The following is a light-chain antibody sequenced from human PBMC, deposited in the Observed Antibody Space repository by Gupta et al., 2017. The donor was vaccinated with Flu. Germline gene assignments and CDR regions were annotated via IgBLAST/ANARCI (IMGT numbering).Light chain of an antibody. CDR2: GAS. Sequence: PSSLSASMGDRVTIACRTTQYISTFLNWYVERPGKAPQVLISGASKLESGAPSRVSGSGSGTDFTLTISRLEREDFATYYCQQTYRAPHTLGQGT. J-gene: IGKJ2*01. V-gene: IGKV1-39*01. CDR1: QYISTF. CDR3: QQTYRAPHT.